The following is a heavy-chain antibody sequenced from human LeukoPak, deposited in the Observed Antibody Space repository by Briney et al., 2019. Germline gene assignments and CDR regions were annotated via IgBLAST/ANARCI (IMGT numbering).Heavy chain of an antibody. Sequence: ESGPTLVKPTQTLTLTCTFSGFSLSTSGVGVGWIRQPPGKALEWLALIYWGDDKRYSPSLKSRLTITKDTSKNQVVLTMTNMDPVDTATYYCAHMPSCYCGFDYWGQGTLVTVSS. CDR3: AHMPSCYCGFDY. J-gene: IGHJ4*02. V-gene: IGHV2-5*02. CDR1: GFSLSTSGVG. D-gene: IGHD2-2*01. CDR2: IYWGDDK.